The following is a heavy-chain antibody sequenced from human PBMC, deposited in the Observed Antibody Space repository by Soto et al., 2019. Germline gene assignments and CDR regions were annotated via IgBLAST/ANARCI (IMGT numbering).Heavy chain of an antibody. J-gene: IGHJ4*02. CDR3: ARDGAAAGNFNFDY. CDR1: GYIFTKSA. CDR2: ISGGNGNT. V-gene: IGHV1-3*01. D-gene: IGHD6-25*01. Sequence: QVHLVQSGAEVKKPGASVKVSCKASGYIFTKSAMHWVRQAPGQRLEWMGWISGGNGNTKYSPKLQDRVTITRDTSASTAYMELSSLRSEDTALYYCARDGAAAGNFNFDYWGQGTLVTVSS.